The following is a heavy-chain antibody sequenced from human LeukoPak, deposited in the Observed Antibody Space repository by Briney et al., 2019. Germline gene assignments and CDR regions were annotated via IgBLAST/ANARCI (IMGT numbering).Heavy chain of an antibody. CDR2: ISGGGGST. CDR3: ARGPPLGDTEGYYGMDV. Sequence: GGSLRLSCAPSGFTFSTYAMSWVRQAPGKGLEWVSTISGGGGSTYYADSVKGRFTISRDNSKNTLYLQMNSLRAEDTAVYYCARGPPLGDTEGYYGMDVWGQGTTVTVSS. CDR1: GFTFSTYA. J-gene: IGHJ6*02. V-gene: IGHV3-23*01. D-gene: IGHD4-17*01.